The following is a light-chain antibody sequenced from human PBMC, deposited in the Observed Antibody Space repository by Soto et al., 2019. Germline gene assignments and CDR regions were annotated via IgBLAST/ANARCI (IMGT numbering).Light chain of an antibody. CDR2: YDD. CDR1: TSNIGNNA. J-gene: IGLJ3*02. Sequence: QAVVTQPPSVSEAPRQRVTITCSGSTSNIGNNAVSWYQQLPGEAPKLLVYYDDLLSSGVSDRFSASKSGTSASLAISGLQSEDEADYYCAAWDDTLNGVVFGEGTKLTVL. V-gene: IGLV1-36*01. CDR3: AAWDDTLNGVV.